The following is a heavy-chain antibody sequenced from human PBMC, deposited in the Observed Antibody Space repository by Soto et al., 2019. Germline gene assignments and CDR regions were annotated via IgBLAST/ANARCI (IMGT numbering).Heavy chain of an antibody. CDR2: IYYSGST. J-gene: IGHJ6*03. CDR3: ARQGRSGYDVYYYYCYMDV. V-gene: IGHV4-59*08. CDR1: GGSISSYY. Sequence: SETLSLTCTVSGGSISSYYWSWIRQPPGKRLEWIGYIYYSGSTHYNPSLKSRVTVSVDTSKNQFSLKLSSVTAADTAVYYCARQGRSGYDVYYYYCYMDVWGKGTTVTDAS. D-gene: IGHD5-12*01.